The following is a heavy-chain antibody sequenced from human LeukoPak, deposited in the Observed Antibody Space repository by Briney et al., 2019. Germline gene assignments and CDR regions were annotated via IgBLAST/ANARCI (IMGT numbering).Heavy chain of an antibody. Sequence: AXXXVSCKASGYTFTGYYMHWVGQAPGQGGEWMGWINPNSGDTNYAQKFQGRVTMTRDTSISTAYMELSRLRSDDTAVYYCARDSLDYDSSGYSPNWGQGTLVTVSS. CDR2: INPNSGDT. V-gene: IGHV1-2*02. D-gene: IGHD3-22*01. CDR1: GYTFTGYY. J-gene: IGHJ4*02. CDR3: ARDSLDYDSSGYSPN.